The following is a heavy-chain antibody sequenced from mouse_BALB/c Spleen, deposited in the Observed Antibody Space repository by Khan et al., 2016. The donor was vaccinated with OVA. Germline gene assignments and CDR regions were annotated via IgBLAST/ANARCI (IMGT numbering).Heavy chain of an antibody. J-gene: IGHJ2*01. CDR1: GYTFINYW. D-gene: IGHD1-1*01. Sequence: QVQLQQSGAELAKPGASVKMSCKASGYTFINYWILWVKQRPGQGLEWIGYINPSTGYTEYNQNFKDKATLTADKYSSTSYMQLSSLTSEDSAVYYCARRGRRWDFDYWGQGTTLTVSS. V-gene: IGHV1-7*01. CDR2: INPSTGYT. CDR3: ARRGRRWDFDY.